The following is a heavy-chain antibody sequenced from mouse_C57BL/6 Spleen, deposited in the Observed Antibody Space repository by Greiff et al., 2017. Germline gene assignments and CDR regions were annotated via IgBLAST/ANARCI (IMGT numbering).Heavy chain of an antibody. CDR3: ARSTAQATWLAY. V-gene: IGHV7-3*01. J-gene: IGHJ3*01. D-gene: IGHD3-2*02. CDR1: GFTFTDYY. CDR2: IRNKANGYTT. Sequence: EVQGVESGGGLVQPGGSLSLSCAASGFTFTDYYMSWVRQPPGKALEWLGFIRNKANGYTTEYSASVKGRFTISRDNSQSILYLQMNARRAEDSATYYCARSTAQATWLAYWGQGTLVTVSA.